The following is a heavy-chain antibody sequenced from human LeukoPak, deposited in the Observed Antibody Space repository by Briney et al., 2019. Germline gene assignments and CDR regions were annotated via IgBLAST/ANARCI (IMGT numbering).Heavy chain of an antibody. CDR1: GLIFSGSW. J-gene: IGHJ4*02. CDR2: IKSKTDGGTT. D-gene: IGHD3-10*01. V-gene: IGHV3-15*07. Sequence: GGSLRLSCAASGLIFSGSWMNWVRQAPGKGLEWVGRIKSKTDGGTTDYAAPVKGRFTISRDDSKNTLYLQMNSLKTEDTAVYYCTTDPLGGPTLLLGVDYWGQGTLVTVSS. CDR3: TTDPLGGPTLLLGVDY.